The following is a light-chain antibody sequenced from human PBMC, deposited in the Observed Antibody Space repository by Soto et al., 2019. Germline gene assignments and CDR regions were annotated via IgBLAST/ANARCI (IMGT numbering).Light chain of an antibody. CDR3: HHRSDRLA. J-gene: IGKJ4*01. CDR2: DAT. V-gene: IGKV3-11*01. CDR1: QSVGSN. Sequence: VVLTQSPATLYLSLGESATLSCRASQSVGSNLTWNQQKRGQGPRLLIYDATARATGIPGRFTGSRSGTDITLHINSLEPDDFAVYYCHHRSDRLACGGGTVVE.